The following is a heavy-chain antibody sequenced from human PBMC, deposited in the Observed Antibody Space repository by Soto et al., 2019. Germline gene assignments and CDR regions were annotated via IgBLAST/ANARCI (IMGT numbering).Heavy chain of an antibody. V-gene: IGHV1-8*01. CDR3: ARGYYYGSGSYWNWFDP. CDR1: GYTFTSYD. Sequence: QVQLVQSGAEVKKPGASVKVSCQASGYTFTSYDINWVRQATGQGLEWMGWMNPNSGNTGYAQKFQGRVTMTRNTSISTAYMELSSLRSEDTAVYYCARGYYYGSGSYWNWFDPWGQGTLVTVSS. J-gene: IGHJ5*02. CDR2: MNPNSGNT. D-gene: IGHD3-10*01.